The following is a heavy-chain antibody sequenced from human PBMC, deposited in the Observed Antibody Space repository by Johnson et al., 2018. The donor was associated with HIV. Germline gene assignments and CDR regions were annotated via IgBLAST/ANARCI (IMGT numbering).Heavy chain of an antibody. J-gene: IGHJ3*02. CDR1: GFTFNSYG. Sequence: VQLVESGGGLVQPGRSLRLSCAASGFTFNSYGMHWVRQAPGKGLEWVAVISYDGSNKYYADSVKGRFTISRDNSKNTLYLRMNSLRAEDTAVYYCARDLPGPPSLYAFDIWGQGTMVTVSS. CDR3: ARDLPGPPSLYAFDI. V-gene: IGHV3-30*03. CDR2: ISYDGSNK.